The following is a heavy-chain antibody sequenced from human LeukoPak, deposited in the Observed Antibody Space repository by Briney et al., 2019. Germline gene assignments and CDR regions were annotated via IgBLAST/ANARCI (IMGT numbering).Heavy chain of an antibody. D-gene: IGHD6-6*01. Sequence: SETLSLICTVSGGSISSRSYYWGWIRQPPGKGLEWIGSVYYSGSTFYNPSLRSRVTISVDTSKNQYSLKLSSVSAADTAVDYCAREYFSSPDYRGQGTLVTVSS. J-gene: IGHJ4*02. CDR1: GGSISSRSYY. CDR2: VYYSGST. V-gene: IGHV4-39*02. CDR3: AREYFSSPDY.